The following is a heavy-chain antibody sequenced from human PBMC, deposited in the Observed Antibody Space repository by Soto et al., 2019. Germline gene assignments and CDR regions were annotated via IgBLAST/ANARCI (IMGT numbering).Heavy chain of an antibody. J-gene: IGHJ4*02. CDR1: GGTFSSYI. CDR3: ARAEYSSGWPVGS. CDR2: IIPILDIA. D-gene: IGHD6-19*01. V-gene: IGHV1-69*02. Sequence: SVKVSCKASGGTFSSYIINWVRQAPGQGLEWMGRIIPILDIADYAQKFQGRVTITADKSTSTAYMELRSLRSEDTAVYYCARAEYSSGWPVGSWGQGTLVNVPQ.